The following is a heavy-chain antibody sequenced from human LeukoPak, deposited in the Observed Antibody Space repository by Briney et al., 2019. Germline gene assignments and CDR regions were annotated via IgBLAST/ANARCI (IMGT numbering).Heavy chain of an antibody. J-gene: IGHJ4*02. CDR1: GFTFSNYG. CDR3: ARDLTQLALFDY. CDR2: IWYDGSNK. Sequence: GGSLRLSCAASGFTFSNYGMHWVRQAPGKGLEWVAVIWYDGSNKYYADSVKGRFTLSRDNSKNTLLLQMNSLRPEDTAVYFCARDLTQLALFDYWGQGTLVTVSS. V-gene: IGHV3-33*01. D-gene: IGHD6-13*01.